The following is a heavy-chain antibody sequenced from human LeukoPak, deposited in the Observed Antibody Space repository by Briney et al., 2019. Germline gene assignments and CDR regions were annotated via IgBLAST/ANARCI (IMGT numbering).Heavy chain of an antibody. CDR3: AKDLSYGMDV. D-gene: IGHD2-15*01. CDR2: ISSNGGST. Sequence: PGGSLRLSCSASGFTFRTYAMHWVRQAPGKGLEYVSGISSNGGSTYYADSVKGRFTISRDNSKNTLYLQMKSLRAEDTALYYCAKDLSYGMDVWGQGTTVTVSS. V-gene: IGHV3-64*04. CDR1: GFTFRTYA. J-gene: IGHJ6*02.